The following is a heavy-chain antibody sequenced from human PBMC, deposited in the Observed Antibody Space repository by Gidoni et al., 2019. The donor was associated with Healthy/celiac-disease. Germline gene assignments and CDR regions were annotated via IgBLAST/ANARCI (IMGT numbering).Heavy chain of an antibody. V-gene: IGHV3-74*01. CDR2: INSDGSST. CDR3: ARAPRYCSGGSCYYLDY. D-gene: IGHD2-15*01. Sequence: EVQLVESGGGLVQPGGSLRLSCAASGFTFSSYWMHWVRQAPGKGLVWVSRINSDGSSTSYADSVKGRFTISRDNAKNTLYLQMNSLRAEDTAVYYCARAPRYCSGGSCYYLDYWGQGTLVTVSS. J-gene: IGHJ4*02. CDR1: GFTFSSYW.